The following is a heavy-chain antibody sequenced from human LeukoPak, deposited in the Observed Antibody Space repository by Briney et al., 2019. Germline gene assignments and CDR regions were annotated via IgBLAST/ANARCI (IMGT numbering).Heavy chain of an antibody. CDR3: TRRQTFDY. CDR2: IRSKNFGGTT. Sequence: GGSLRLSCTGSGFTFGDYAITWFRQAPGKGLEWVGFIRSKNFGGTTDYAASVKGRFSISRDDSNSIAYLQMNSLKTEDTAVYYCTRRQTFDYWGQGTLVTVSS. V-gene: IGHV3-49*03. CDR1: GFTFGDYA. J-gene: IGHJ4*02.